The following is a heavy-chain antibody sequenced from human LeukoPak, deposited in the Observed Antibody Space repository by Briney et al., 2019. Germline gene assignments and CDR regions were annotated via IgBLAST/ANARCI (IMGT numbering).Heavy chain of an antibody. V-gene: IGHV4-39*07. CDR2: IHHSGST. J-gene: IGHJ4*02. D-gene: IGHD3-16*02. Sequence: SETLSLTCKVSGGSISRSSDHWGWIRQTPGKGLEWLGHIHHSGSTYHNPSLKSRVTLLVDTSKNQFSLKLSSVTAADTAVYHCATYRTSSRYFDYWGQGTLVTVSS. CDR3: ATYRTSSRYFDY. CDR1: GGSISRSSDH.